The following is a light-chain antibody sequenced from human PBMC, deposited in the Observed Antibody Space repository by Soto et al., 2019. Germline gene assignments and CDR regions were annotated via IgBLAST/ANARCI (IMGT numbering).Light chain of an antibody. CDR3: QQCGGSPLYT. CDR1: QSVNSNY. CDR2: GAS. V-gene: IGKV3-20*01. J-gene: IGKJ2*01. Sequence: EIVLTQSPGTLSLSPGERATLSCRASQSVNSNYLAWYQQKPGQAPRLLIYGASNRATGIPDRFTGSGSGTDSTLTISRLEPEDFAVYYCQQCGGSPLYTFGQGTKLEIK.